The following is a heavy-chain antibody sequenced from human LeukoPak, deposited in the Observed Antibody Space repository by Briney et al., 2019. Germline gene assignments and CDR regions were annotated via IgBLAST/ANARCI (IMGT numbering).Heavy chain of an antibody. CDR2: IYYSGST. V-gene: IGHV4-59*01. D-gene: IGHD3-3*01. CDR3: ARGITIFGVVYEYYYYYMDV. CDR1: GGSISSYY. J-gene: IGHJ6*03. Sequence: PSETLSLTCTVSGGSISSYYWSWIRQPPGKGLEWIGYIYYSGSTNYNPSLKSRVTVSVDMSKNQFSLKLSSVTAADTAVYFCARGITIFGVVYEYYYYYMDVWGKGTTVTVSS.